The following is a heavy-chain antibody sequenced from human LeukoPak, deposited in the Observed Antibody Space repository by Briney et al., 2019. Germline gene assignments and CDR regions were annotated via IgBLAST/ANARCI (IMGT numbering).Heavy chain of an antibody. CDR2: ISDTSTTI. Sequence: GGSLRLSCAASGFTFSDYYMTWIRQAPGKGLEWVAYISDTSTTIYYADSVKGRFTISRVNAKNSLYLQMNSLRADDTAVYFCARDPGYGSTWYWSYWGQGTLVTVSS. CDR1: GFTFSDYY. J-gene: IGHJ4*02. V-gene: IGHV3-11*01. D-gene: IGHD6-13*01. CDR3: ARDPGYGSTWYWSY.